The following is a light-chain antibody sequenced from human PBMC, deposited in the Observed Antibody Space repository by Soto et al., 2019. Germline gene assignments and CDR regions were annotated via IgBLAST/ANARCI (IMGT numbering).Light chain of an antibody. V-gene: IGKV1-27*01. Sequence: DIQMTQSPSSLSASVGDRVTITCRASQGISNYLAWYQQKPGKVPKLLSYAASTLQSGVPSRFSGSGSGTDVTLTISSLQPEDVATYYGQKYNSAPFTFGPGTKVDIK. CDR3: QKYNSAPFT. J-gene: IGKJ3*01. CDR2: AAS. CDR1: QGISNY.